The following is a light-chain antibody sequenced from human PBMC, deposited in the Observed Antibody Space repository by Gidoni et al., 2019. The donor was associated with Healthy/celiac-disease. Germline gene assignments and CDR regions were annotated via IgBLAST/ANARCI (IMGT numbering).Light chain of an antibody. J-gene: IGKJ5*01. CDR1: QSISSY. CDR3: QQSYSTPIT. V-gene: IGKV1-39*01. CDR2: DAS. Sequence: DIQMTQSPSSLASSVGDRVTITCRASQSISSYLTWYQEKPGKAPKLLIYDASSLQSGVPSRFSGSGSGTDFTLTISSLQPEDFATYYCQQSYSTPITFGQGTRLEIK.